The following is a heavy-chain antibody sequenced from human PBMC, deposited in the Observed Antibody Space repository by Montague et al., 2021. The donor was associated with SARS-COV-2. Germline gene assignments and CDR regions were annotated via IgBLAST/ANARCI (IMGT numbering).Heavy chain of an antibody. CDR1: GFSLSTPNVG. Sequence: PALVKPTQTLTLTCTFSGFSLSTPNVGVGWIRQPPGKALEWVAVIYSNDEKRYSPFLRNRLTITKDTAKNQVVLSLTYVDPVDTATYYCAHLIRYYDIFSGIPFDYWGQGSQVTVSS. CDR2: IYSNDEK. CDR3: AHLIRYYDIFSGIPFDY. V-gene: IGHV2-5*01. D-gene: IGHD3-9*01. J-gene: IGHJ4*02.